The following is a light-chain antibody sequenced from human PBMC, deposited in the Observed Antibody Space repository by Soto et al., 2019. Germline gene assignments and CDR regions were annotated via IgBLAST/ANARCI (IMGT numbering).Light chain of an antibody. Sequence: EIVLMQSPGTLSLSPGERATLSCRASQTLRRTYIAWYQQKPGQAPRVLIYGASSRATGIPDRFSGTGSETDFTLTISGLEPEDFAAYYCQQRSNWPLFTFGPGTRLEIK. V-gene: IGKV3D-20*02. CDR2: GAS. CDR3: QQRSNWPLFT. J-gene: IGKJ5*01. CDR1: QTLRRTY.